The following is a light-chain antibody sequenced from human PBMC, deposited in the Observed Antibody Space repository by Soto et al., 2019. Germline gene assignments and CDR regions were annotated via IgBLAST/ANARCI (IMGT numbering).Light chain of an antibody. V-gene: IGLV4-69*01. CDR3: QTWGTGIEVI. Sequence: QSVLTQSPSASASLGASVKLTCTLSSGHSTYAIAWHQQQPEKGPRYLMKLNSDGSHSKGDGIPDRFSGSSSGAERYLTISSLQSEYEADYYCQTWGTGIEVIFGGGTKVTVL. J-gene: IGLJ2*01. CDR2: LNSDGSH. CDR1: SGHSTYA.